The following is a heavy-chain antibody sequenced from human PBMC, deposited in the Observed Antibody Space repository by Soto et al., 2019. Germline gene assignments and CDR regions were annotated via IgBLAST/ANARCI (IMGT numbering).Heavy chain of an antibody. Sequence: PSETLSLTCTGPGGSITSGGYSWIWIRQSPGQGLEWIGYIYQSGSAFYNPSLKTRATILVDRSKNQFSLNLTSVTAADAAVYYCARAFYGVDLWGQGTTVTVSS. CDR1: GGSITSGGYS. J-gene: IGHJ6*02. CDR3: ARAFYGVDL. CDR2: IYQSGSA. V-gene: IGHV4-30-2*06.